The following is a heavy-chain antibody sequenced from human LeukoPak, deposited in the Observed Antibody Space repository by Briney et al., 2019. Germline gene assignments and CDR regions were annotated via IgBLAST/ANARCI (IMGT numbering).Heavy chain of an antibody. CDR2: IIPIFGTA. CDR3: ARSVEYYDILTGYSDSGY. V-gene: IGHV1-69*13. J-gene: IGHJ4*02. Sequence: SVKVSCKASGGTFSSYAISWVRQAPGQGLEWMGGIIPIFGTANYAQKFQGRVTITADESTSTAYMELSSLRSEDTAVYYCARSVEYYDILTGYSDSGYWGQGTLVTVSS. CDR1: GGTFSSYA. D-gene: IGHD3-9*01.